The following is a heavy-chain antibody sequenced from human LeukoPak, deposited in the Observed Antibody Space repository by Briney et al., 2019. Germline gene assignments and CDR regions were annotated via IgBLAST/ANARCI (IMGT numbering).Heavy chain of an antibody. CDR1: GGSISSYY. D-gene: IGHD6-13*01. CDR3: AKDRGRIAAAGTFDY. J-gene: IGHJ4*02. V-gene: IGHV4-4*07. Sequence: SETLSLTCTVSGGSISSYYWSWIRQPGGKGLEWIGRIYSSGSTNYNPSLKSRVTISVDKSKNQFSLKLSSVTAADTAVYYCAKDRGRIAAAGTFDYWGQGTLVTVSS. CDR2: IYSSGST.